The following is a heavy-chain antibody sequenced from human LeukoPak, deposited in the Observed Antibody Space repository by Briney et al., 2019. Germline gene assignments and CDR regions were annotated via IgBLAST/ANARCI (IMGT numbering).Heavy chain of an antibody. CDR2: ISGSGDGT. CDR1: GFTFTSYS. Sequence: AGGSLRLSCAPSGFTFTSYSMNWVRQAPGKGLNWVSTISGSGDGTYYAESVKGRFTISRDNSKNTLYLQMNSLRVEDTAVYYCARGPANFLDYWGQGTLVTVSS. V-gene: IGHV3-23*01. D-gene: IGHD6-25*01. CDR3: ARGPANFLDY. J-gene: IGHJ4*02.